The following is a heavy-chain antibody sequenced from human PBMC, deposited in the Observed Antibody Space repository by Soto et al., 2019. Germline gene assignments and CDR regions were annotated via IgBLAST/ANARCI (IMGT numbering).Heavy chain of an antibody. Sequence: EVQLLESGGGLVQSGGSLRLSCAASGFTFSNYAMTWVRQAQGKGLEWVSATSGSGVSTYYADSVKGRFTISRDNSNSTLYLQMNSLRAEDTAIYYCAKNPTLADSFSWGQGTLVTVSS. CDR2: TSGSGVST. CDR3: AKNPTLADSFS. J-gene: IGHJ5*02. CDR1: GFTFSNYA. D-gene: IGHD3-3*02. V-gene: IGHV3-23*01.